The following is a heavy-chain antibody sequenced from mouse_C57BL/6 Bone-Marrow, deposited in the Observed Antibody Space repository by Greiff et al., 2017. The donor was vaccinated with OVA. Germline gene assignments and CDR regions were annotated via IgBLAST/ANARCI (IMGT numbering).Heavy chain of an antibody. J-gene: IGHJ3*01. CDR1: GYTFTSYW. CDR2: IYPGSGST. CDR3: AREGPGIYYDSSWFAY. D-gene: IGHD2-4*01. V-gene: IGHV1-55*01. Sequence: QVQLQQPGAELVKPGASVKMSCKASGYTFTSYWITWVKQRPGQGLEWIGDIYPGSGSTNYNEKFKSKATLTVDTSSSTAYMQLSSLTSEDSAVYYCAREGPGIYYDSSWFAYWGQGTLVTVSA.